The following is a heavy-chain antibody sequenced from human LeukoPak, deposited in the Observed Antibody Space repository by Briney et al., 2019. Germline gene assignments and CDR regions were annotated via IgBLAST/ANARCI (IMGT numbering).Heavy chain of an antibody. V-gene: IGHV1-2*02. CDR3: ARSYGDYVSWFDP. J-gene: IGHJ5*02. D-gene: IGHD4-17*01. CDR2: INPNSGGT. Sequence: ASVKVSCKASGYTFIGYYMHWVRQAPGQGVEWVGWINPNSGGTNYAQKFQGRVTMTRDTSISTAYMELSRLRSDDTAVYYCARSYGDYVSWFDPWGQGTLVTVSS. CDR1: GYTFIGYY.